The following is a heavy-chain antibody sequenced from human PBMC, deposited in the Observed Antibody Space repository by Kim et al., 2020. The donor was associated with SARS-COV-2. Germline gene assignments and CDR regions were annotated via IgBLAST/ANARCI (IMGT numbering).Heavy chain of an antibody. CDR1: GGSFSGYY. CDR3: ARGGLWFGELLNIFDY. V-gene: IGHV4-34*01. J-gene: IGHJ4*01. Sequence: SETLSLTCAVYGGSFSGYYWSWIRQPPGKGLEWIGEINHSGSTNYNPSLKSRVTISVDTSKNQFSLKLSSVTAEDTAVYYCARGGLWFGELLNIFDYWG. CDR2: INHSGST. D-gene: IGHD3-10*01.